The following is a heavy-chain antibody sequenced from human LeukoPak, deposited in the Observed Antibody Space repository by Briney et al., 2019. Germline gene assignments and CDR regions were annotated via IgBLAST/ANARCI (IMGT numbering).Heavy chain of an antibody. CDR2: IRYDGSNK. Sequence: GGSLRLSCAASGFTFSSYGIHWVRQAPGKGLEWVAFIRYDGSNKYYSDSVKGRFTISRDNSKNTLYLQMNSLRAEDTAVYYCAKGRGWEASYYYYYMDVWGKGTTVTISS. D-gene: IGHD1-26*01. CDR1: GFTFSSYG. J-gene: IGHJ6*03. V-gene: IGHV3-30*02. CDR3: AKGRGWEASYYYYYMDV.